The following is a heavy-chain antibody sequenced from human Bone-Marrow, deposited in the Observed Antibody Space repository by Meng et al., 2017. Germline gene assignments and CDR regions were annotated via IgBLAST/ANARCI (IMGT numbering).Heavy chain of an antibody. CDR1: GGSITSTTYY. V-gene: IGHV4-39*01. Sequence: QVHLQESGPGLVKPSETLSLTCSVSGGSITSTTYYWGWIRQPPGKGLEWIGSIYYSGSTHYSSSLKSRVTMSVDTSKNQFSLRLSTMTAADTAVYYCARLSSGWYVSVFDNWGQGILVTVSS. CDR3: ARLSSGWYVSVFDN. D-gene: IGHD6-19*01. CDR2: IYYSGST. J-gene: IGHJ4*02.